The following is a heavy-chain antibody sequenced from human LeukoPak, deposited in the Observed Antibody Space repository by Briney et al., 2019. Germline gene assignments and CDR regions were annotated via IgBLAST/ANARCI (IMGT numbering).Heavy chain of an antibody. D-gene: IGHD6-13*01. CDR1: GGSFSGYY. CDR2: INHSGST. CDR3: AGYSSSGGDHYFDY. Sequence: SETLSLTCAVYGGSFSGYYWSWIRQPPGKGLEWIGEINHSGSTNYNPSLKSRVTISVDASKNQFSLKLSSVTAADTAVYYCAGYSSSGGDHYFDYWGQGTLVTVSS. V-gene: IGHV4-34*01. J-gene: IGHJ4*02.